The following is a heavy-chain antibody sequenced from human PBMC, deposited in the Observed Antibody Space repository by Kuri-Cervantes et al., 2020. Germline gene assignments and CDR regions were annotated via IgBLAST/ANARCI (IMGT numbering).Heavy chain of an antibody. CDR2: ISGSGGST. J-gene: IGHJ5*02. Sequence: GGSLRLSCAASGFTFSSYAMTWVRQAPGKGLEWVSAISGSGGSTYYADSVKGRFTISRDNSKNTLYLQMNSLRAEDTAVYYRAKDPYYDFRSGYSSPDPWGQGTLVTVSS. V-gene: IGHV3-23*01. CDR1: GFTFSSYA. D-gene: IGHD3-3*01. CDR3: AKDPYYDFRSGYSSPDP.